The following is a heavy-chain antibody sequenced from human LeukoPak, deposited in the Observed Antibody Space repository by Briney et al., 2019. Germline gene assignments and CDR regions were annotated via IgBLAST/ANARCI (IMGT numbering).Heavy chain of an antibody. Sequence: PSQTLSLTRTVSGGSISSGSYYWSWIRQPAGKGLEWIGRIYTSGSTNYNPSLKSRVTISVDTSMNQFSLKLSSVTAADTAVYYCARGVAAADYWGQGTLVTVSS. J-gene: IGHJ4*02. CDR2: IYTSGST. CDR1: GGSISSGSYY. V-gene: IGHV4-61*02. D-gene: IGHD6-13*01. CDR3: ARGVAAADY.